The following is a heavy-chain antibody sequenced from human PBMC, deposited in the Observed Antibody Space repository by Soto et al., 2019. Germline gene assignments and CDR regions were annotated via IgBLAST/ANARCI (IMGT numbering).Heavy chain of an antibody. J-gene: IGHJ4*02. CDR1: GYSLTSYG. V-gene: IGHV1-18*04. CDR2: ITTSNGNR. Sequence: QIQLVQSGGEVKRPGASAMVSCKASGYSLTSYGISWVRLVPGQGLEWMAWITTSNGNRNFARKFQDRVSLTADISTSTVYMELRSLTSDDTAIYYCTRGTLGLFEYWGQGTLVTVSS. D-gene: IGHD7-27*01. CDR3: TRGTLGLFEY.